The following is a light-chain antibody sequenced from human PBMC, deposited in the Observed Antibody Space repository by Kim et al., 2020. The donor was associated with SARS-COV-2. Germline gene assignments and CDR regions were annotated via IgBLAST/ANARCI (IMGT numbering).Light chain of an antibody. J-gene: IGLJ3*02. Sequence: QSVLTQPPSVSGAPGQRVTISCTGSSSNIGAYYDVHWYQQLPGRAPKLLTYDNINRPSGVPDRISGSKSGTSASLVITGLQAEDEAVYYCQSYDRSLSGSVFGGGTQLTVL. CDR1: SSNIGAYYD. CDR3: QSYDRSLSGSV. V-gene: IGLV1-40*01. CDR2: DNI.